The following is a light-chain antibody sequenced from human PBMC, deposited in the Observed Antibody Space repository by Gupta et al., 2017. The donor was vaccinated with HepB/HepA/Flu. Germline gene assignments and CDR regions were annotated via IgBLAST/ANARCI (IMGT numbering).Light chain of an antibody. Sequence: QSVLTQPPSVSEAPRQRVTISCSGSSSNIGNNAVNWYQQLPGKAPKLLIYYDDLLPSGVSDRFSGPKSGTSASLAISGLQSEDEADYYCAVWDDSLNANVFGTGTKVTVL. V-gene: IGLV1-36*01. CDR2: YDD. CDR1: SSNIGNNA. CDR3: AVWDDSLNANV. J-gene: IGLJ1*01.